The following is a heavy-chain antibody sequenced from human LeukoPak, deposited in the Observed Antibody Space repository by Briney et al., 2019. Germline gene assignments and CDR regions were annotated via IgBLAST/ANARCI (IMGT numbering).Heavy chain of an antibody. Sequence: PSETLSLTCTVSGGSVSGVYWNWIRQPPGKGLEWIGYIYYSASTKYNPSLKSRVTMSVDTSKNQFSPNLRSVTAADTAVYYCARRIRYYDSSGYSAGGYGMDVWGQGTTVTVSS. D-gene: IGHD3-22*01. CDR2: IYYSAST. CDR3: ARRIRYYDSSGYSAGGYGMDV. V-gene: IGHV4-59*02. J-gene: IGHJ6*02. CDR1: GGSVSGVY.